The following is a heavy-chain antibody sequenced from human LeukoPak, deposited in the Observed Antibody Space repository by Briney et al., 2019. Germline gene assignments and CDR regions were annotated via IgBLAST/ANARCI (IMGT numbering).Heavy chain of an antibody. D-gene: IGHD6-13*01. CDR3: ARESWTYYFDY. Sequence: XXSLRLSCAASGFTFSSYGMHWVRQAPGKGLEWVAVIWYDGSNKYYADSVKGRFTISRDNSKNTLYLQMNSLRAEDTAVYYCARESWTYYFDYWGQGTLVTVSS. CDR2: IWYDGSNK. J-gene: IGHJ4*02. V-gene: IGHV3-33*01. CDR1: GFTFSSYG.